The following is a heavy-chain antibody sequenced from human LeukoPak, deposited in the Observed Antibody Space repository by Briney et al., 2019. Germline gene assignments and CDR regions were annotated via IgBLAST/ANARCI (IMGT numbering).Heavy chain of an antibody. CDR1: GFTFSSYA. D-gene: IGHD3-10*01. J-gene: IGHJ4*02. CDR2: ISGSGGST. CDR3: AKDAYGSGNYGYFDY. V-gene: IGHV3-23*01. Sequence: PGGSLRLSCAAPGFTFSSYAMSWVRQAPGKGLEWVSAISGSGGSTYYADSVKGRFTISRDNSKNTLYLQMNSLRAEDTAVYYCAKDAYGSGNYGYFDYWGQGTLSPSPQ.